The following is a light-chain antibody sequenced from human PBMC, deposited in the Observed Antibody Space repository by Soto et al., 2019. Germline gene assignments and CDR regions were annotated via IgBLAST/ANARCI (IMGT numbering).Light chain of an antibody. J-gene: IGKJ4*01. CDR1: QSVTSSY. CDR3: QHYGSSPLT. V-gene: IGKV3-20*01. Sequence: EIVLTQSPGTLSLSPGERATLSCRASQSVTSSYLAWYQQKPGQAPRLLIYGASSRATGIADRFSGSGSGTDFTLIINRLEPEDFAVYYCQHYGSSPLTFGGGTKVEIK. CDR2: GAS.